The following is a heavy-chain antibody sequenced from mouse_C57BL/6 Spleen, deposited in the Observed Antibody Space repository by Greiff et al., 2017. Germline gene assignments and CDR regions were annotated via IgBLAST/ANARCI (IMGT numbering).Heavy chain of an antibody. D-gene: IGHD2-12*01. CDR1: GYTFTSYW. J-gene: IGHJ3*01. Sequence: QVQLQQPGAELVKPGASVKVSCKASGYTFTSYWMHWVKQRPGQGLEWIGRIHPSDSDTNYNQKFKGKATWTVDKSSSTAYMQLSSLTSEDSAVYSCAIPCVYDEGFAYWGQGTLVTVSA. CDR2: IHPSDSDT. V-gene: IGHV1-74*01. CDR3: AIPCVYDEGFAY.